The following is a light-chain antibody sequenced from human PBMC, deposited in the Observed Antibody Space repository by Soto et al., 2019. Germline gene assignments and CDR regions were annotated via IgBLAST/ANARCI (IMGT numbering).Light chain of an antibody. V-gene: IGLV2-14*01. CDR1: SSDVGGYNY. J-gene: IGLJ2*01. Sequence: QSVLPQPASVSGSPGQSITISCTGTSSDVGGYNYVSWYQQHPGKAPKLMIYDVSNRPSGVSNRFSGSKSGNTASLTISGLQAEDEADYYCSSYTSSSTLYVVFGGGTKVTVL. CDR3: SSYTSSSTLYVV. CDR2: DVS.